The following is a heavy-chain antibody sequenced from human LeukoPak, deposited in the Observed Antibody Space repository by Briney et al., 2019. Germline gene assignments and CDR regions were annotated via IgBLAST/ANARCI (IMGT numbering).Heavy chain of an antibody. CDR2: IILILGIA. Sequence: TVKVSCKASGGSFSSYTISWVRQAPRPGLEWMGRIILILGIANYPQKFRGRVTITADKSTSTAYMELSSLRSEDTSVYYGAECRSTSCYTGGGFDYWGQGTLVTVSS. V-gene: IGHV1-69*02. CDR1: GGSFSSYT. CDR3: AECRSTSCYTGGGFDY. D-gene: IGHD2-2*02. J-gene: IGHJ4*02.